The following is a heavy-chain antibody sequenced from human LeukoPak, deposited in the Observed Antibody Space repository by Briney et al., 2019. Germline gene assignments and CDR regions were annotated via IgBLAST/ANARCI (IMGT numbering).Heavy chain of an antibody. CDR2: IYPGDSDT. Sequence: GESLKISCKGSRYSFTTYWIAWVRQMPGKGLEWMGIIYPGDSDTRYSPSFQGQVTLSADKSISTAYLQWSCLKASDTAMYYCARLFGSSTTHFEYWGQGTLVTVSS. D-gene: IGHD3-10*01. CDR3: ARLFGSSTTHFEY. CDR1: RYSFTTYW. V-gene: IGHV5-51*01. J-gene: IGHJ4*02.